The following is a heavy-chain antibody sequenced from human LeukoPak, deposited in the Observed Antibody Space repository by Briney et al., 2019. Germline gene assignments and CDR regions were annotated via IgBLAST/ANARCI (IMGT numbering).Heavy chain of an antibody. CDR2: INWNGGTT. D-gene: IGHD3-22*01. Sequence: GGSLRLSCAASVITFDDYGMSWVRQAPGKGLEWASGINWNGGTTGYADSVKGRFTISRDNAKNSLYLQMNSLRAEDTALYYCARDSLFQYDSSGYYYSYWGQGTLVTVSS. CDR1: VITFDDYG. CDR3: ARDSLFQYDSSGYYYSY. J-gene: IGHJ4*02. V-gene: IGHV3-20*04.